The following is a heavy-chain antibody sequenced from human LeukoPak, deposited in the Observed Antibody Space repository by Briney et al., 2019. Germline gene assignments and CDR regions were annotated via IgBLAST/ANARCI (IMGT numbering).Heavy chain of an antibody. V-gene: IGHV5-51*01. CDR3: ASSVSPFRYSSGWYFY. D-gene: IGHD6-19*01. J-gene: IGHJ4*02. CDR2: IYPGDSDT. Sequence: GESLKISCKGSGYSFTSYWIGWVRQMPGKGLEWMGIIYPGDSDTRYSPSFQGQVTISADKSISTAYLQWSSLQASDTAMYYCASSVSPFRYSSGWYFYGGQGTLVTVSS. CDR1: GYSFTSYW.